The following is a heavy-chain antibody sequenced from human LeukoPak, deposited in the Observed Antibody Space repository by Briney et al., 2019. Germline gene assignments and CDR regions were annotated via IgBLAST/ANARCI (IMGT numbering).Heavy chain of an antibody. CDR2: INYSGST. J-gene: IGHJ5*02. V-gene: IGHV4-59*12. CDR1: GGSISSYY. D-gene: IGHD6-6*01. Sequence: SETLSLTCTVSGGSISSYYWSWIRQPPGKGLEWIGYINYSGSTNYNPSLKSRVTISVDTSKNQFSLKLSSVTAADTAVYYRARARGRIAARAARFDPWGQGTLVTVSS. CDR3: ARARGRIAARAARFDP.